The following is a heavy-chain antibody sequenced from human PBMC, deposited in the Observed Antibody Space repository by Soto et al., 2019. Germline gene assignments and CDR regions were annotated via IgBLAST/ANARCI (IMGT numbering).Heavy chain of an antibody. D-gene: IGHD5-12*01. CDR3: AISGYPSLYYGMDV. J-gene: IGHJ6*02. V-gene: IGHV1-69*13. CDR1: GGTFSSYA. Sequence: SVKVSCKASGGTFSSYAISWVRQAPGQGLEWMGGIIPIFGTANYAQKFQGRVTITADESTSTAYMELSSLRYDDTAVYYCAISGYPSLYYGMDVWGQGTTVTVSS. CDR2: IIPIFGTA.